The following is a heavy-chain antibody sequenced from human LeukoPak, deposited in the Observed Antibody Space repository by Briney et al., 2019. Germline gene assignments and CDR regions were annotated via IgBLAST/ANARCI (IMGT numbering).Heavy chain of an antibody. CDR3: ARNPTYYYDSSGYCFQH. Sequence: SETLSLTCTVSGGSISRGSYFWSWIRQPAGKGLEWIGRFYTSATPNYNPSLKSRVTISVDTSRNQFSLKLSSVTAADTAVYYCARNPTYYYDSSGYCFQHWGQGTLVTVSS. V-gene: IGHV4-61*02. J-gene: IGHJ1*01. CDR2: FYTSATP. D-gene: IGHD3-22*01. CDR1: GGSISRGSYF.